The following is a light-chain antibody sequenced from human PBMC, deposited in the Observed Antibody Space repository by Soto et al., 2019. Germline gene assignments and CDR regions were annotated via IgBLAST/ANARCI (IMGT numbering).Light chain of an antibody. Sequence: QSALTQPASVSGSPGQSVTISCTGTSADVGNFNLVSWFQQHPGKAPRLIIYEVTKRPSGVSNRFSGSKSGNTASLTLSGLQSEDEADYYCCSYAHTSRVFGGGTKLTVL. CDR2: EVT. CDR3: CSYAHTSRV. J-gene: IGLJ3*02. V-gene: IGLV2-23*02. CDR1: SADVGNFNL.